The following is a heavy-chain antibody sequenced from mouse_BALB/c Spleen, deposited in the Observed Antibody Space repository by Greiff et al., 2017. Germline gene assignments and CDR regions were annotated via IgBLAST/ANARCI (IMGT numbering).Heavy chain of an antibody. J-gene: IGHJ4*01. CDR3: ARHGYYAMDY. CDR1: GYTFTSYW. Sequence: QVQLKQSGAELAKPGASVKMSCKASGYTFTSYWMHWVKQRPGQGLEWIGYINPSTGYTEYNQKFKDKATLTADKSSRTAYMQLSSLTSEDSAVYYCARHGYYAMDYWGQGTSVTVSS. CDR2: INPSTGYT. V-gene: IGHV1-7*01.